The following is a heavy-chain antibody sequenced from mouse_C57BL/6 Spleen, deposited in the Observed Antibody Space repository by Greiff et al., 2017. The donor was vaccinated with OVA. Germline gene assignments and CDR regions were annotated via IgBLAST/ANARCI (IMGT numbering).Heavy chain of an antibody. CDR3: AIDVRMDY. CDR1: GYTFTSYW. CDR2: IHPSDSDT. V-gene: IGHV1-74*01. Sequence: QVQLKQPGAELVKPGASVKVSCKASGYTFTSYWMHWVKQRPGQGLEWVGRIHPSDSDTNYKQKFKGKATLTVDKSSSTAYLQLSSLTSEDTAVYYCAIDVRMDYWGQGTSVTVSA. J-gene: IGHJ4*01.